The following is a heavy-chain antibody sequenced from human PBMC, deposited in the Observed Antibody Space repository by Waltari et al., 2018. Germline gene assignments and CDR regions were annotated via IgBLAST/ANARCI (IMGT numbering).Heavy chain of an antibody. CDR2: IYHSGST. Sequence: TCAVSGYSISSGYYWGWIRQPPEKGLEWIGSIYHSGSTYYNPSLKSRVTISIDTSKNQFSLRLSSVTAADTAVYYCARAHSGSYSYVNWFDPWGQGTLVTVSS. CDR3: ARAHSGSYSYVNWFDP. V-gene: IGHV4-38-2*01. J-gene: IGHJ5*02. D-gene: IGHD1-26*01. CDR1: GYSISSGYY.